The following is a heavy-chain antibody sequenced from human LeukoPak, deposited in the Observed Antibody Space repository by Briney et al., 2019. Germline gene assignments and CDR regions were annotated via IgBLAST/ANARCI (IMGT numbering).Heavy chain of an antibody. J-gene: IGHJ6*02. Sequence: SVKVSCKASGYTFTSYAMNWVRQAPGQGLEWMGWINTNTGNPTYAQGFTGRFVFSLDTSVSTAYLQISSLKAEDTAVYYCARDPSGSYLYYYYGMDVWGQGTTVTVSS. D-gene: IGHD1-26*01. V-gene: IGHV7-4-1*02. CDR3: ARDPSGSYLYYYYGMDV. CDR2: INTNTGNP. CDR1: GYTFTSYA.